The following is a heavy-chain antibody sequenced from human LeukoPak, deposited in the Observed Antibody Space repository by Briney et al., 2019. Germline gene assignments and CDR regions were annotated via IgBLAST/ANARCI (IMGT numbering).Heavy chain of an antibody. D-gene: IGHD3-22*01. V-gene: IGHV4-34*01. J-gene: IGHJ4*02. CDR1: GGSFSGYY. Sequence: SETLSLTCAVYGGSFSGYYWSWIRQPPGKGLEWIGEINHSGSTNYNPSLKSRVTISVDTSKNQFSLKLSSVTAADTAVYYCARRLRYYDSSGYNYWGQGTLVTVSS. CDR3: ARRLRYYDSSGYNY. CDR2: INHSGST.